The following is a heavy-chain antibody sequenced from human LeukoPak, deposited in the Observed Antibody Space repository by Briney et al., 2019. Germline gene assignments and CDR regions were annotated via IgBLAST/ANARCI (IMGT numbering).Heavy chain of an antibody. CDR1: GGTFISYA. CDR2: IIPIFGTE. V-gene: IGHV1-69*05. J-gene: IGHJ6*03. D-gene: IGHD6-13*01. Sequence: GSSVTVSCKASGGTFISYAISWVRPPPGQGLAWMGRIIPIFGTENNAQKFQGRVTITTDESTSTANMELSSLRSEDTAMYYCAGSYSSSWSSYYYYNSMDVWGKGTTVTVSS. CDR3: AGSYSSSWSSYYYYNSMDV.